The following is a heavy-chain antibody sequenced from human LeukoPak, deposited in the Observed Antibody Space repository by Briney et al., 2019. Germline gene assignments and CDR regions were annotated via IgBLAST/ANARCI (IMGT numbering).Heavy chain of an antibody. CDR2: IYTSGST. Sequence: SETLSLTCTVSGGSISSYYWSWIRQPAGKGLEWIWRIYTSGSTNYNPSLKSRVTMSVDTSKNQFSLKLSSVTAADTGVYYCAQSGVALPYYYYYYMDVWGKGTTVTVSS. V-gene: IGHV4-4*07. CDR1: GGSISSYY. D-gene: IGHD6-25*01. J-gene: IGHJ6*03. CDR3: AQSGVALPYYYYYYMDV.